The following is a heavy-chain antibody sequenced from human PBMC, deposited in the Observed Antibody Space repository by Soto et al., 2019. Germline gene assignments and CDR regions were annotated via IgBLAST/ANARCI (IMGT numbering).Heavy chain of an antibody. CDR2: ISGSGGST. CDR1: GFTFSSYA. CDR3: AKDNRLGYGDYYYYYVMDV. Sequence: GGSLRLSCAASGFTFSSYAMSWVRQAPGKGLEWVSAISGSGGSTYYADSVKGRFTISRDNSKNTLYLQMNSLRAEDTAVYYCAKDNRLGYGDYYYYYVMDVWGQRTTDTGSS. D-gene: IGHD4-17*01. J-gene: IGHJ6*02. V-gene: IGHV3-23*01.